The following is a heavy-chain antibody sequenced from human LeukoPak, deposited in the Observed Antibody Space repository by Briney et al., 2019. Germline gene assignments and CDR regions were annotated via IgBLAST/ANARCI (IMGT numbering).Heavy chain of an antibody. CDR1: GFSFSGYG. Sequence: PGGYLRLSCAASGFSFSGYGMHWVRQAPGKGLEWVTFIRYDGSDKYYADSVKGRFTISRDNSQNMVYLQMSSLRPEDTAVYFCVKEVGAGAFDIWGQGTMVTVS. D-gene: IGHD1-26*01. V-gene: IGHV3-30*02. CDR3: VKEVGAGAFDI. J-gene: IGHJ3*02. CDR2: IRYDGSDK.